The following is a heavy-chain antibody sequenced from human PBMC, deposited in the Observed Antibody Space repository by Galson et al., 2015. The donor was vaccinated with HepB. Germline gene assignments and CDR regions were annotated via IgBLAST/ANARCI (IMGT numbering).Heavy chain of an antibody. J-gene: IGHJ3*02. V-gene: IGHV6-1*01. CDR2: TYYRSKWYS. CDR1: GDSVSRGNAA. CDR3: SMGYSHGPQAFEI. D-gene: IGHD5-18*01. Sequence: CAISGDSVSRGNAAWNWIRQSPSRGLEWLGRTYYRSKWYSDYAESVKGRISVTPASSSNQFSLQLNSVTPEDTAIYYCSMGYSHGPQAFEIWGQGTIVTVSS.